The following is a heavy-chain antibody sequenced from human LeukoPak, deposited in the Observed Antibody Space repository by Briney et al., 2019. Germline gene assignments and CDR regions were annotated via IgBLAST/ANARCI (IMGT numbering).Heavy chain of an antibody. CDR2: IDPSDSYI. Sequence: KSGESLKISCKGSGYSYTNYWISWVRQMPGKGLEWMGRIDPSDSYINHSPSFQGHVSISADKSVSTAYLQWSSLKASDSAMYYCARQPRGTVVSDYWGQGTLVTVSS. D-gene: IGHD4-23*01. V-gene: IGHV5-10-1*01. CDR1: GYSYTNYW. CDR3: ARQPRGTVVSDY. J-gene: IGHJ4*02.